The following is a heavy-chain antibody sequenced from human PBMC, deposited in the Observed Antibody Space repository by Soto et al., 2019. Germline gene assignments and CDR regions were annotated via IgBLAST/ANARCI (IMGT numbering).Heavy chain of an antibody. V-gene: IGHV1-18*01. CDR3: TRWTVTNNWFDP. J-gene: IGHJ5*02. D-gene: IGHD4-17*01. CDR1: GYTFTNYR. Sequence: QVQLVQSGPEVKKPGASVTVSCKTSGYTFTNYRIGWVRQAPGQGVEWMGWISTYTGNTKSVQKFQGRVTLTTDTSTSTAYMDLRSLTSADTAVYYCTRWTVTNNWFDPWGQGTLVTVSS. CDR2: ISTYTGNT.